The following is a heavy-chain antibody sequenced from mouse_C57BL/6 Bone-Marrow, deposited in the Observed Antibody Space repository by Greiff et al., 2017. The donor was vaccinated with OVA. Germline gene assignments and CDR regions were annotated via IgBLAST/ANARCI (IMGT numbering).Heavy chain of an antibody. CDR1: GFTFSSYA. V-gene: IGHV5-4*01. CDR3: AREWLLPDY. D-gene: IGHD2-3*01. CDR2: ISDGGSYT. Sequence: DVMLVESGGGLVKPGGSLKLSCAASGFTFSSYAMSWVRQTPEKRLEWVATISDGGSYTYYPDNVKGRFTISRDNAKNNLYLQMSHLKSEDTAMYYCAREWLLPDYWGQGTTLTVSS. J-gene: IGHJ2*01.